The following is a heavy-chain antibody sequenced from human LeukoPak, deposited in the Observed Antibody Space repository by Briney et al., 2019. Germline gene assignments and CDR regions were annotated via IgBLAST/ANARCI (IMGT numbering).Heavy chain of an antibody. CDR2: IRYDGSNK. CDR3: AKEMILYYYYYMGV. D-gene: IGHD3-22*01. V-gene: IGHV3-30*02. J-gene: IGHJ6*03. CDR1: GFTFSSYG. Sequence: PGGSLRLSCAASGFTFSSYGMHWVRQAPGKGLEWVAFIRYDGSNKYYADSVKGRFTISRDNSKNTLYLQMSSLRGEDTAVYYCAKEMILYYYYYMGVWGKGTTVTISS.